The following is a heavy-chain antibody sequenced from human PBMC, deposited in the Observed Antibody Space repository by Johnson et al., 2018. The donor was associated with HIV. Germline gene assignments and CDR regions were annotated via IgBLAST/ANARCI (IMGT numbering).Heavy chain of an antibody. CDR3: ARDVASVYGSGDHAFDI. V-gene: IGHV3-64*01. D-gene: IGHD3-10*01. Sequence: MLLVESGGGVVQPGRSPRLSCAASGFIFSSYAMHWVRQAPGKGLQYVSAISSNGGSTYYANSVKGRFTISRDNSRNTLYLQMGRLRVEDMAVYYCARDVASVYGSGDHAFDIWGQGTMVTVSS. J-gene: IGHJ3*02. CDR2: ISSNGGST. CDR1: GFIFSSYA.